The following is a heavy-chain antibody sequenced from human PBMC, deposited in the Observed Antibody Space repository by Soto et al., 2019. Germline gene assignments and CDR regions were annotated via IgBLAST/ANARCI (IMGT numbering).Heavy chain of an antibody. Sequence: EVQLVESGGGLVQTGGSLRLSCAASGFTCGSYRMRSVRKAPGKGLEWLATIKMDDSEKKYLDAVKGRFTMYRDNAKHSPYLQRDSLRSEDPAVDFCSRDSGYGSGASGNKYLDYWGHGTLGSVSS. J-gene: IGHJ4*01. CDR2: IKMDDSEK. D-gene: IGHD3-10*01. CDR3: SRDSGYGSGASGNKYLDY. CDR1: GFTCGSYR. V-gene: IGHV3-7*01.